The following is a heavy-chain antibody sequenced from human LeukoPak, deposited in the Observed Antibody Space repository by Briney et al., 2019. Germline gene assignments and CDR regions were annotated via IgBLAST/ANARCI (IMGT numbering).Heavy chain of an antibody. V-gene: IGHV3-23*01. CDR2: ISGSGGST. CDR1: GFTFSSYA. J-gene: IGHJ4*02. CDR3: AKGRCGGGSCSYYFDY. Sequence: GGSLRLSCVASGFTFSSYAMSWVRQAPGRGLEWVSDISGSGGSTYYAGSVKGRFTVSRDNSKNTLYLQMNSLRVEDMAVYYCAKGRCGGGSCSYYFDYWGQGTLVTVSS. D-gene: IGHD2-15*01.